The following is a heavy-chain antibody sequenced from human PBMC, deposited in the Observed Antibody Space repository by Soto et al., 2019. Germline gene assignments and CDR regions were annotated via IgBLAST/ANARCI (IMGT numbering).Heavy chain of an antibody. CDR1: GFTFSSYG. CDR2: IWYDGSNK. J-gene: IGHJ4*02. V-gene: IGHV3-33*01. D-gene: IGHD3-10*01. Sequence: QVQLVESGGGVVQPGRSLRLSCAASGFTFSSYGMHWVRQAPGKGLEWVAVIWYDGSNKYYADSVKGRFTISRDNSKNTLYLQMNSLRAEDTAVYYCARDPLYYYGSGSLDYWGQGPLVTVSS. CDR3: ARDPLYYYGSGSLDY.